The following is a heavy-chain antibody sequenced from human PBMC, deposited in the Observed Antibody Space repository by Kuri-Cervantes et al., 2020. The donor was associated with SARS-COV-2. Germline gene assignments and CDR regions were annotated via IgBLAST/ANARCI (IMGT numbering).Heavy chain of an antibody. CDR1: GGTFSSYA. Sequence: KISCKASGGTFSSYAISWVRQAPGQGLEWMGGIIPIFGTANYAQKFQGRVTITTDESTSTAYMELSSLRSEDTAVYYCARVASDCSSTSCSDYWGQGTLVTVSS. J-gene: IGHJ4*02. V-gene: IGHV1-69*05. CDR3: ARVASDCSSTSCSDY. CDR2: IIPIFGTA. D-gene: IGHD2-2*01.